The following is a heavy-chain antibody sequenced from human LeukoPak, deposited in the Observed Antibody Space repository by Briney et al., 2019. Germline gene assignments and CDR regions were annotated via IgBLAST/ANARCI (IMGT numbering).Heavy chain of an antibody. J-gene: IGHJ4*02. V-gene: IGHV4-34*01. CDR3: ARASEDYYGSGGEDY. CDR2: INHSGST. CDR1: GGSFSGYY. Sequence: SETLSLTCAVYGGSFSGYYWSWIRQPPRKGLEWIGEINHSGSTNYNPSLKSRVTISVDTSKNQFSLKLSSVTAADTAVYYCARASEDYYGSGGEDYWGQGTLVTVSS. D-gene: IGHD3-10*01.